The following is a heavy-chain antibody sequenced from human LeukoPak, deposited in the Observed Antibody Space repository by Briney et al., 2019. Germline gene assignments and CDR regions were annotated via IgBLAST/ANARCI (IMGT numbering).Heavy chain of an antibody. D-gene: IGHD3-9*01. CDR1: GFTFRSYG. CDR3: AKPRTYDILTGAYDY. V-gene: IGHV3-30*18. J-gene: IGHJ4*02. CDR2: ISDDRSDI. Sequence: GGSLRLSCVVSGFTFRSYGFHWVRQAPGKGLEWVAFISDDRSDIRYADSVKGRFTISRDNSKNTLYLQMNSLRAEDTAVYYCAKPRTYDILTGAYDYWGQGTLVTVSS.